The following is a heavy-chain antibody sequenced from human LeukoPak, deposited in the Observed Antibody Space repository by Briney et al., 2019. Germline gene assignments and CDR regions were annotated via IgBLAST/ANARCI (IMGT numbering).Heavy chain of an antibody. Sequence: SETLSLTCAVYGGSFSGYYWSWIRQPPGKGLEWIGEINHSGSTNYNPSLKSRVTISVDTSKNQFSLKLSSVTAADTAVYYCARAVGYCSGGSCSLDYWGQGTLVTVST. D-gene: IGHD2-15*01. CDR2: INHSGST. CDR3: ARAVGYCSGGSCSLDY. V-gene: IGHV4-34*01. J-gene: IGHJ4*02. CDR1: GGSFSGYY.